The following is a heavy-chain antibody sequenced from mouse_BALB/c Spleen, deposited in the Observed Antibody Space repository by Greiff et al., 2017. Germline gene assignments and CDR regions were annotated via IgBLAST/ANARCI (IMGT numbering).Heavy chain of an antibody. CDR2: IWAGGST. Sequence: VQLKESGPGLVAPSQSLSITCTVSGFSLTSYGVHWVRQPPGKGLEWLGVIWAGGSTNYNSDLMSRLSISKDNSKSQVFLKMNSLQTDDSAMYYCARDSLSYYGSSPFAYWGQGTLVTVSA. V-gene: IGHV2-9*02. D-gene: IGHD1-1*01. J-gene: IGHJ3*01. CDR1: GFSLTSYG. CDR3: ARDSLSYYGSSPFAY.